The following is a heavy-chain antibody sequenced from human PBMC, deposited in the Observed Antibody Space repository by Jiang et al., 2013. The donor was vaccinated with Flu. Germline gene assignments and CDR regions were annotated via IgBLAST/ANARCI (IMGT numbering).Heavy chain of an antibody. CDR2: IYYSGST. Sequence: TLSLTCTVSGGSISSSSYYWGWIRQPPGKGLEWIGSIYYSGSTYYNPSLKSRVTISVDTSKNQFSLKLSSVTAADTAVYYCASLCSGGSCYYYYGMDVWGQGTTVTVSS. V-gene: IGHV4-39*07. D-gene: IGHD2-15*01. CDR3: ASLCSGGSCYYYYGMDV. CDR1: GGSISSSSYY. J-gene: IGHJ6*02.